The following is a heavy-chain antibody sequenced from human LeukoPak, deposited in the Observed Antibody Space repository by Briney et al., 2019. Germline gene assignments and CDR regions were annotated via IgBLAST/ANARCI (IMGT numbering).Heavy chain of an antibody. CDR3: ARYDILTGSFQH. V-gene: IGHV1-2*02. D-gene: IGHD3-9*01. J-gene: IGHJ1*01. Sequence: ASVKVSCKASGYTFIGYYMHWVRQAPGQGLEWMGWINPNSGGTNYAQKFQGRVTMTRDTSISTAYMELSRLRSDDTAVYYCARYDILTGSFQHWGQGTLVTVSS. CDR2: INPNSGGT. CDR1: GYTFIGYY.